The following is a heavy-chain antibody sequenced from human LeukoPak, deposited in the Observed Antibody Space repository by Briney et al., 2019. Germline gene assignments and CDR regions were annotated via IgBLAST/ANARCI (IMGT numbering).Heavy chain of an antibody. CDR3: AHSYGDSRINDAFYI. CDR1: GFSLSTSGVG. V-gene: IGHV2-5*01. D-gene: IGHD4-17*01. J-gene: IGHJ3*02. Sequence: SGPTLVDTTQTLTLTCTFSGFSLSTSGVGVGWIRQPPGKALEWLALIYWNDDKRYSPSLKSRLTITKDTSKNQVVLTMTNMDPVDTATYYCAHSYGDSRINDAFYIWGQGTMVTVSS. CDR2: IYWNDDK.